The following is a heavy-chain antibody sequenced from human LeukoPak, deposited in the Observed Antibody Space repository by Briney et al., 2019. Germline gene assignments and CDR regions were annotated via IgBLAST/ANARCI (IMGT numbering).Heavy chain of an antibody. CDR3: ARPFGSSSEDWFDP. J-gene: IGHJ5*02. V-gene: IGHV1-2*02. Sequence: ASVKVSCKASGHTFTGYYMHWVRQAPGQGREWMGWINPNSGGTNYAQKFQGRVTMTRDTSLSTAYMEPSRLRSDDTAVYYCARPFGSSSEDWFDPWGQGTLVTVSS. CDR2: INPNSGGT. D-gene: IGHD6-6*01. CDR1: GHTFTGYY.